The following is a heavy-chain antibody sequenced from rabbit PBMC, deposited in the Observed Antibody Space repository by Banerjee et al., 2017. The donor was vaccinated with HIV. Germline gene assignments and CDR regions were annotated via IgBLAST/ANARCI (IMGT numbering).Heavy chain of an antibody. CDR2: INTSSGNT. V-gene: IGHV1S45*01. CDR1: GFSLSNKYV. J-gene: IGHJ4*01. D-gene: IGHD1-1*01. CDR3: ASGYSDVYFNL. Sequence: QEQLEESGGDLVKPEGSLTLTCTASGFSLSNKYVMCWVRQAPGKGLEWIACINTSSGNTASASWAKGRFTISKTSSTTVTLQMTSLTAADTATYFCASGYSDVYFNLWGPGTLVTVS.